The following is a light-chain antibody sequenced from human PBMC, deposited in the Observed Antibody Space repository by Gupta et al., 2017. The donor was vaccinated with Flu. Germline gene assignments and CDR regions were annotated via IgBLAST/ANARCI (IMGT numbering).Light chain of an antibody. CDR3: QQYHSPPLT. J-gene: IGKJ4*01. CDR2: WAS. CDR1: QSVLYSSNNKNN. V-gene: IGKV4-1*01. Sequence: DIVMTQSPDSLAVSLGERATINCKSSQSVLYSSNNKNNLAWYQQKPGQPPKLLIYWASSREAGVPDRFSGSGSGTDFTLTISSLQAEDVAVYYCQQYHSPPLTFGGGTKVVIK.